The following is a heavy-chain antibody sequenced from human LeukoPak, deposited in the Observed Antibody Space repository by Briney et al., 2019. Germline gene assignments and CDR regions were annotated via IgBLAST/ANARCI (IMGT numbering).Heavy chain of an antibody. Sequence: GGSLRLSCAASGFTFSSYEMNWVRQAPGKGLEWVSYISSSGSTIYYADSVKGRFTISRDNAKNSLYLQMNSLRAEDTAVYYCARVGYYYDSSGSDYWGQGALVTVSS. CDR2: ISSSGSTI. CDR3: ARVGYYYDSSGSDY. V-gene: IGHV3-48*03. D-gene: IGHD3-22*01. J-gene: IGHJ4*02. CDR1: GFTFSSYE.